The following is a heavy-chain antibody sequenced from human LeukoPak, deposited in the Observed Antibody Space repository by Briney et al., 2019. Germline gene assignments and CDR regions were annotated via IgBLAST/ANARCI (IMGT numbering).Heavy chain of an antibody. D-gene: IGHD5-18*01. Sequence: GGALRLSCAASGFAFSSHVMSWVRQAPGKGLVWASTISTDGAATYYADSVKGRFTVSRDNSRNTVYLQMNSLRAEDTAVYYCARGGVGYSYGFDYWGQGTLVTVSS. J-gene: IGHJ4*02. V-gene: IGHV3-23*01. CDR2: ISTDGAAT. CDR3: ARGGVGYSYGFDY. CDR1: GFAFSSHV.